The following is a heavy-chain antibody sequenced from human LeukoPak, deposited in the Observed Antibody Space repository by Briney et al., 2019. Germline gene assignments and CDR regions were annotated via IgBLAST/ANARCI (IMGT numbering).Heavy chain of an antibody. CDR3: AELGITMIGGV. Sequence: PGGSLRLSCAASGFTFSDYYMSWIRQAPGKGLEWVSSISSSSSYIYYADSLKGRFTISRDNAKNSLYLQMNSLRAEDTAVYYCAELGITMIGGVWGKGTTVTISS. J-gene: IGHJ6*04. CDR2: ISSSSSYI. CDR1: GFTFSDYY. V-gene: IGHV3-11*06. D-gene: IGHD3-10*02.